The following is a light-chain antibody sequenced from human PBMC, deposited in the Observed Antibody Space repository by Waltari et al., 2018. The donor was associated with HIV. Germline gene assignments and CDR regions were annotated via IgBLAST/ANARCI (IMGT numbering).Light chain of an antibody. V-gene: IGLV3-10*01. J-gene: IGLJ2*01. CDR3: YSTDSSGNHRV. CDR1: ALPKKY. Sequence: SYELTQPPSVSGSPGQTARITCSGDALPKKYAYRYQQKSGQAPVLVIYEDSKRPSGIPERFSGSSSGTMATLTISGAQVEDEADYYCYSTDSSGNHRVFGGGTKLTVL. CDR2: EDS.